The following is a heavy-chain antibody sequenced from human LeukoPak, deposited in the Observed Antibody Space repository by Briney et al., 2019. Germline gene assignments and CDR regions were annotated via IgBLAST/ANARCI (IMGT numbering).Heavy chain of an antibody. Sequence: GGSLKLSCAASGFTFSGSAIHWVRQSSGKGLEWVGQIDKKDKGYATATAYAASVKGRFTISRDDSINTAYLQMKSLETEDTALYYCTRDSGTYNWLDPWGQGTLVTVSS. D-gene: IGHD1-26*01. CDR2: IDKKDKGYATAT. J-gene: IGHJ5*02. V-gene: IGHV3-73*01. CDR3: TRDSGTYNWLDP. CDR1: GFTFSGSA.